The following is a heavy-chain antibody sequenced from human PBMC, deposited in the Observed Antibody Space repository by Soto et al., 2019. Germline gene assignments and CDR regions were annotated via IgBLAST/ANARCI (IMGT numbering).Heavy chain of an antibody. CDR3: ARVEREDIVVVPPRYYYYMDV. Sequence: QVQLQESGPGLVKPSQTLSLTCTVSGGSISSGGYYWSWIRQHPGKGLEWIGYIYYSGSTYYNPSLKSRVTISVDTSKNQFSLKLSSVTAADTAVYYCARVEREDIVVVPPRYYYYMDVWGKGTTVTVSS. CDR2: IYYSGST. J-gene: IGHJ6*03. D-gene: IGHD2-15*01. V-gene: IGHV4-31*03. CDR1: GGSISSGGYY.